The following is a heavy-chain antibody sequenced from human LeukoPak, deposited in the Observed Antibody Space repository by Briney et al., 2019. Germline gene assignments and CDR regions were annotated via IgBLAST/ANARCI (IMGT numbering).Heavy chain of an antibody. CDR3: ARVRGSSYFDY. D-gene: IGHD6-6*01. Sequence: GGSLRLSCAASGFTFSSYWMSWVRQAPGKGLEWVTNIKQDESEKYYVDSVKGRFTISRDNAKNSLYLQMNSLRAEDTAVYYCARVRGSSYFDYWGQGTLVTVSS. CDR2: IKQDESEK. CDR1: GFTFSSYW. V-gene: IGHV3-7*01. J-gene: IGHJ4*02.